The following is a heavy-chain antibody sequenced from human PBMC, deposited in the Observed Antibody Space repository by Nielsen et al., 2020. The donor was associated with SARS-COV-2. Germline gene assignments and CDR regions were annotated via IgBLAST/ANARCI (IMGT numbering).Heavy chain of an antibody. V-gene: IGHV3-23*01. CDR2: ITGSGDNT. CDR3: AKTTGGVDY. D-gene: IGHD1-14*01. Sequence: GESLKISCAASGFTFNNYAMSWVRQAPGKGLEWVSGITGSGDNTYYADSVKGRFTISRDNSKNTLYLQMNSLRAEDTAVYYCAKTTGGVDYWGQGTLVTVSS. J-gene: IGHJ4*02. CDR1: GFTFNNYA.